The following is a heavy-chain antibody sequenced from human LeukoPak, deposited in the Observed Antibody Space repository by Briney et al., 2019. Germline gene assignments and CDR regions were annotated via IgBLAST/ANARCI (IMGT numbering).Heavy chain of an antibody. D-gene: IGHD5-18*01. CDR3: AREGSGYTYGRGSYFDY. CDR1: GYTLTVYY. CDR2: INPNSGDT. Sequence: ASVKVSCKASGYTLTVYYIHWVRQAPGQGLEWMGRINPNSGDTNFAQKFQGRVTMTRDTSISTAYMDLSGLRPDDTVVYYCAREGSGYTYGRGSYFDYWGHGILVTVSS. V-gene: IGHV1-2*05. J-gene: IGHJ4*01.